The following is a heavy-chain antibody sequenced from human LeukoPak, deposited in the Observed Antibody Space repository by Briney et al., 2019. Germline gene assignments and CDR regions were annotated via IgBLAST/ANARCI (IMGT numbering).Heavy chain of an antibody. D-gene: IGHD6-19*01. CDR2: INHSGSA. CDR1: GGSFSGYY. J-gene: IGHJ4*02. Sequence: SETLSLTCAVSGGSFSGYYWTWIRQPPGKGLEWIGEINHSGSANYNPSLMSRVTISLDTSKNHFSLNLSSVTAADTAVYYCARGRGSGWYYFDYWGQGTLVTVSS. CDR3: ARGRGSGWYYFDY. V-gene: IGHV4-34*01.